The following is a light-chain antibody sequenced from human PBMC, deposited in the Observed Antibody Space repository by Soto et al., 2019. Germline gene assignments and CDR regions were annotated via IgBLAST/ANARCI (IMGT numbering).Light chain of an antibody. CDR3: QQYNDNWT. CDR2: KAS. CDR1: QSISSW. Sequence: DIQMTQSPSTLSASVGDRVTITCRASQSISSWLAWYQQKPGTAPKLLIYKASTLQSGVPSRFSVSGSGTEFTLTISSLQPDDSATYYCQQYNDNWTFGQRTKVEIK. J-gene: IGKJ1*01. V-gene: IGKV1-5*03.